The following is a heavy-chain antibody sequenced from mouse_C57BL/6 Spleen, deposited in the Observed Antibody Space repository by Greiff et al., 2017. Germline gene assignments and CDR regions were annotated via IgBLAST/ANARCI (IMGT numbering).Heavy chain of an antibody. D-gene: IGHD6-1*01. Sequence: VQLQEPGAELVKPGASVKMSCKASGYTFTSYWITWVKQRPGQGLEWIGEIYPGSGTTNYTEKFKSKATVTVDTSSSTAYMQLSSLTSEDSAVYYCARWEGSYAMDYWGQGTTVTVSS. V-gene: IGHV1-55*01. CDR1: GYTFTSYW. CDR2: IYPGSGTT. CDR3: ARWEGSYAMDY. J-gene: IGHJ4*01.